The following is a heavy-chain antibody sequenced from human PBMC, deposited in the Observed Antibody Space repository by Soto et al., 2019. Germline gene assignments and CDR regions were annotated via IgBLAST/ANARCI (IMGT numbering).Heavy chain of an antibody. CDR1: GFTFSSYG. J-gene: IGHJ4*02. D-gene: IGHD3-22*01. Sequence: GGSLRLSCAASGFTFSSYGMHWVRQAPGKGLEWAAVISYDGSNKYYADSGKGRFTISRDNSKTTLYLQMNSLRAEDTAVYYCAKDSLWYYYDSSGYSYYFDYWGQGTLVTVSS. V-gene: IGHV3-30*18. CDR2: ISYDGSNK. CDR3: AKDSLWYYYDSSGYSYYFDY.